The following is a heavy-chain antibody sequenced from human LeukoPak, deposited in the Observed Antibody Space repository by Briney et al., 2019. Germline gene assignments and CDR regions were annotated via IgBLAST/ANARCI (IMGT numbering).Heavy chain of an antibody. J-gene: IGHJ5*02. V-gene: IGHV3-7*01. CDR2: IKQDGSEK. CDR3: ARVEGYSFDP. CDR1: GFTFSSYW. Sequence: GGSLRLSCAPSGFTFSSYWMSWVRQAPGKGLEWVANIKQDGSEKYYVDSVKGRFTISRDNAKNSLYLQMNSLRAEDTAVYYCARVEGYSFDPWGQGTLVTVS. D-gene: IGHD5-18*01.